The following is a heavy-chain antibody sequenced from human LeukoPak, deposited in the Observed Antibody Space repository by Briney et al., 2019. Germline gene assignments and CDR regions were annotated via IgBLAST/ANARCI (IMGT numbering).Heavy chain of an antibody. J-gene: IGHJ6*03. D-gene: IGHD2-2*01. CDR2: ISAYNGNT. V-gene: IGHV1-18*01. CDR1: GYTFTSYG. CDR3: ARGEEVVPAAMRAYYYYYMDV. Sequence: ASVKVSCKASGYTFTSYGISWVRQAPGQGLEWMGWISAYNGNTNYAQKLQGRVTMTTDTSTSTAYMELRSLRSEDTAVYYCARGEEVVPAAMRAYYYYYMDVWGKGTTVTVSS.